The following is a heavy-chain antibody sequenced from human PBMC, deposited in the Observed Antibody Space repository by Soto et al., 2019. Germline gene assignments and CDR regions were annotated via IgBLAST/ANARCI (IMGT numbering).Heavy chain of an antibody. J-gene: IGHJ6*02. D-gene: IGHD3-10*01. CDR2: IGTAGDT. V-gene: IGHV3-13*01. CDR1: GFTSSSYD. CDR3: ARDRRGYGSGSYQPYYYGMDV. Sequence: QPGGSLRLSCAASGFTSSSYDMHWVRQATGKGLEWVSAIGTAGDTYYPGSVKGRFTISRENAKNSLYLQMNSLRAGDTAVYYCARDRRGYGSGSYQPYYYGMDVWGQGTTVTVSS.